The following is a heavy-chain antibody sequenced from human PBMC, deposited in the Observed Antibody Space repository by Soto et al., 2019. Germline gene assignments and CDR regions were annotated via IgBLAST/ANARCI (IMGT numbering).Heavy chain of an antibody. CDR1: GFSFTTTG. CDR3: ARDDCSGGACLIDP. J-gene: IGHJ5*02. CDR2: IWNDGSQK. D-gene: IGHD2-15*01. Sequence: GWSLRLSCVASGFSFTTTGFHWVRQAPGKGLEWVAVIWNDGSQKYYADSVKGRFTISRDNSKNTIYLQMHGLRADDTAVYYCARDDCSGGACLIDPWGQGTQVTVSS. V-gene: IGHV3-33*01.